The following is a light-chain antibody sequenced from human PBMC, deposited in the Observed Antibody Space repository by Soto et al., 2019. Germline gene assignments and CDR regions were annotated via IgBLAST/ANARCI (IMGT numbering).Light chain of an antibody. CDR1: QSVTSSY. V-gene: IGKV3-20*01. CDR2: GAS. CDR3: QQYGSSPRT. J-gene: IGKJ1*01. Sequence: EIVLTQSPGTLSLSPGERATLSCRASQSVTSSYLAWYQQKPGQAPRLLIYGASSRATGIPDRFSGRGSGTDFTLTISRLEPEDFAVYYCQQYGSSPRTFGQGTKVDTK.